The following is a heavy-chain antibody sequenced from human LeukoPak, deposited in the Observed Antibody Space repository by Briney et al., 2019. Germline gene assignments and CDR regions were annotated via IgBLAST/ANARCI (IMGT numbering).Heavy chain of an antibody. J-gene: IGHJ4*02. V-gene: IGHV3-23*01. CDR1: GFTFRTYA. Sequence: GGSLRLSCAASGFTFRTYAMTWVRQAPGKGLEWVSSISVSGAYKYYADSVKGRFTISRGNSKNTLYLQMYSLRAEDTAIYFCAKELRRSPTYYFDYWGQGTLVTVSS. D-gene: IGHD2-15*01. CDR3: AKELRRSPTYYFDY. CDR2: ISVSGAYK.